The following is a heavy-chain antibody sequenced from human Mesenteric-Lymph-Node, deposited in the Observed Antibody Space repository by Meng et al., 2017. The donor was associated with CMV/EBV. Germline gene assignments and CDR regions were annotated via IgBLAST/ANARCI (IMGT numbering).Heavy chain of an antibody. Sequence: GESLKISCAACGFTFSSYDMHWVRQATGKGLEWVSAIGTAGDTYYPGSVKGQFTISRENAKNSLYLQMNSLRAGDTAVYYCARDSGNYGLDYWGQGTLVTVSS. J-gene: IGHJ4*02. D-gene: IGHD4-11*01. V-gene: IGHV3-13*03. CDR3: ARDSGNYGLDY. CDR2: IGTAGDT. CDR1: GFTFSSYD.